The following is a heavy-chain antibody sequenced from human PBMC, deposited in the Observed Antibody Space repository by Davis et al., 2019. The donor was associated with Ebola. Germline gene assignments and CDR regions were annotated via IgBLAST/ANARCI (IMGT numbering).Heavy chain of an antibody. CDR2: ISAYNGNT. Sequence: AASVKVSCKASGYTFTSYGISWVRQAPGQGLEWMGWISAYNGNTNYAQKHQGRVIMTTDTSTSTAYMELRSRRSDDTAVYYCARDRGYSSGWYTRYWGQGTLVTVSS. J-gene: IGHJ4*02. D-gene: IGHD6-19*01. CDR1: GYTFTSYG. CDR3: ARDRGYSSGWYTRY. V-gene: IGHV1-18*01.